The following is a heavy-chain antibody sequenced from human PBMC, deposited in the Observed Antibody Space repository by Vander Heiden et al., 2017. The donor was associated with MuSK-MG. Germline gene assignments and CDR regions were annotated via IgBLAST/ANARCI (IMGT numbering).Heavy chain of an antibody. Sequence: QVQLQQWGAGLLQPSETLPLTCAVYGGSFSGYYWSWIRQPPGKGLEWIGEINHSGSTNYNPSLKSRVTISVDTSKNQFSLKLSSVTAADTAVYYCARLNSSSWYGDYWGQGTLVTVSS. D-gene: IGHD6-13*01. CDR3: ARLNSSSWYGDY. J-gene: IGHJ4*02. V-gene: IGHV4-34*01. CDR2: INHSGST. CDR1: GGSFSGYY.